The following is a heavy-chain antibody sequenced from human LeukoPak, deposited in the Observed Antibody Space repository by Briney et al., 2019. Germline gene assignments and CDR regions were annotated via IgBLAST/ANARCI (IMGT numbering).Heavy chain of an antibody. CDR3: ARGIGVYSYVDY. J-gene: IGHJ4*02. CDR2: INPNSGGT. Sequence: ASVKVSCKASGYNISSYGISWVRQAPGQGLEWMGWINPNSGGTNYAQKFQGRVTMTRDTSISTAYMELSRLRSDDTAVYYCARGIGVYSYVDYWGQGTLVTVSS. D-gene: IGHD5-18*01. V-gene: IGHV1-2*02. CDR1: GYNISSYG.